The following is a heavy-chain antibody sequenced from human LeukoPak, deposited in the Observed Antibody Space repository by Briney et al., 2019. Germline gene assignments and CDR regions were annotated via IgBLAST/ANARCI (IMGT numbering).Heavy chain of an antibody. CDR1: GFTFSSYG. D-gene: IGHD6-13*01. V-gene: IGHV3-30*02. CDR3: AKGPYSSSYYYYYMDV. CDR2: IRYDGSNK. Sequence: GRSLRLSCAASGFTFSSYGMHWVRQAPGKGLEWVAFIRYDGSNKYYADSVKGRFTISRDNSKNTLYLQMNSLRAEDTAVYYCAKGPYSSSYYYYYMDVWGKGTTVTISS. J-gene: IGHJ6*03.